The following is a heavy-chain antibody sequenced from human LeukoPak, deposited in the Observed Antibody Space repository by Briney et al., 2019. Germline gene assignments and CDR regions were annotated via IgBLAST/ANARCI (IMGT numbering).Heavy chain of an antibody. V-gene: IGHV4-39*01. CDR2: IYYSGST. CDR3: ARLPTMIVVVATDAFDI. J-gene: IGHJ3*02. CDR1: RGSISSSSYY. Sequence: SETLSLTCTVSRGSISSSSYYWGWIRQPPGKGLEWIGSIYYSGSTYYNPSLKSRVTISVDTSKNQYSLKLSSVTAADTAVYYCARLPTMIVVVATDAFDIWGQGTRVTVSS. D-gene: IGHD3-22*01.